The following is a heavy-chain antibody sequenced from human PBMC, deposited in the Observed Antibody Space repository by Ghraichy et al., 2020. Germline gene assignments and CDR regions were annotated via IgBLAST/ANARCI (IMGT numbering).Heavy chain of an antibody. D-gene: IGHD3-22*01. J-gene: IGHJ4*02. CDR3: ARGGYYYDSSGYYYGFDY. CDR2: IYTSGST. CDR1: GGSISSYY. V-gene: IGHV4-4*07. Sequence: SETLSLTCTVSGGSISSYYWSWIRQPAGKGLEWIGRIYTSGSTNYNPSLKSRVTMSVDTSKNQFSLKLSSVTAADTAVYYCARGGYYYDSSGYYYGFDYWGQGTLVTVSS.